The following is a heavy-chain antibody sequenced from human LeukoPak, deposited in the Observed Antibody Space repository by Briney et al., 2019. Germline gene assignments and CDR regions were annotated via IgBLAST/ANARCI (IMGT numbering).Heavy chain of an antibody. CDR3: AKEHDIHPYDNFDY. Sequence: PGGSLRLSCAASGFPFSDYVMHWVRQAPGKGLEWVSVIRYDGNNKYYADSVKGRFTTSRDNSKNTLYLQMNSLESEDTAVYYCAKEHDIHPYDNFDYWGQGTLVTVSS. CDR2: IRYDGNNK. V-gene: IGHV3-30*02. J-gene: IGHJ4*02. CDR1: GFPFSDYV. D-gene: IGHD3-9*01.